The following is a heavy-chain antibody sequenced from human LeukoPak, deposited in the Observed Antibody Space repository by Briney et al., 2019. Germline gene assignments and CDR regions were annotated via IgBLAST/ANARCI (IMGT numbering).Heavy chain of an antibody. CDR1: GGSISSYY. D-gene: IGHD3-22*01. CDR2: IYYSGST. V-gene: IGHV4-59*01. Sequence: PSETLSLTCTVSGGSISSYYWSWIRQPPGKGLEWIGYIYYSGSTNYNPSLKSRVTISVDTSKNQFSLKLSSVTAADTAVYYCASTTVYDSLSEDYWGQGTLVTVSS. CDR3: ASTTVYDSLSEDY. J-gene: IGHJ4*02.